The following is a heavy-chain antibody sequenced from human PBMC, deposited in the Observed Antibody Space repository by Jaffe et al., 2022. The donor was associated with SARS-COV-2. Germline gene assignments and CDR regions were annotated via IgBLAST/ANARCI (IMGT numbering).Heavy chain of an antibody. Sequence: EVQLVESGGGLVKPGGSLRLSCAASGFTFSSYSMNWVRQAPGKGLEWVSSISSSSSYIYYADSVKGRFTISRDNAKNSLYLQMNSLRAEDTAVYYCAREGITMVRGSPGFDYWGQGTLVTVSS. J-gene: IGHJ4*02. CDR2: ISSSSSYI. CDR1: GFTFSSYS. D-gene: IGHD3-10*01. V-gene: IGHV3-21*01. CDR3: AREGITMVRGSPGFDY.